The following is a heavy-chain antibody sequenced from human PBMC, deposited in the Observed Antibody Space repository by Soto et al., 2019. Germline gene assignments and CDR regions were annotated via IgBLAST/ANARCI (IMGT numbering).Heavy chain of an antibody. J-gene: IGHJ3*02. CDR3: ARDLSYYDSSGYCYPFAFDI. CDR1: GGTFSSYA. V-gene: IGHV1-69*01. D-gene: IGHD3-22*01. CDR2: IIPIFGTA. Sequence: QVQLVQSGAEVKKPGSSVKVSCKASGGTFSSYAISWVRQAPGQGLEWMGVIIPIFGTANYAQKFQGRVTITADECKSQAYMEVSSLRSEDTAVYYCARDLSYYDSSGYCYPFAFDIWGQVTMVTVSS.